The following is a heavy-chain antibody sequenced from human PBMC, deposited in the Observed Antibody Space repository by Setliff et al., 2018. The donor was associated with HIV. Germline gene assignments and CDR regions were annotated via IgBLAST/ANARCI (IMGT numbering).Heavy chain of an antibody. V-gene: IGHV5-51*01. CDR2: IYPGDSDI. CDR3: XRXRSAVAGTRIGYCYYMDV. J-gene: IGHJ6*03. D-gene: IGHD6-19*01. Sequence: PGESLKISCEASGYTFTNYWIGWVRQMPGKGLEWMGIIYPGDSDIIYSPSFQGQVTISADKSITTAYLQWSSLKASDTAIYYCXRXRSAVAGTRIGYCYYMDVWGKGTTVTVSS. CDR1: GYTFTNYW.